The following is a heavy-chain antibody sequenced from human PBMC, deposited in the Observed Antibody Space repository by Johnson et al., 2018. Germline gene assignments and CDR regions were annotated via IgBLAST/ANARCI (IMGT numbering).Heavy chain of an antibody. CDR3: AKDITKWNYLTGFEF. CDR2: VAWNHGNV. Sequence: VQLVESGGGLVQPGRSLRLSCAASGFTFDAYAMHWVRQTPGKGLEWVSGVAWNHGNVGYADSVMGRFTVPRDNDKNSLYLQMNSLRAEDTALYYCAKDITKWNYLTGFEFWGEGTMVTVSS. CDR1: GFTFDAYA. D-gene: IGHD1-7*01. J-gene: IGHJ3*01. V-gene: IGHV3-9*01.